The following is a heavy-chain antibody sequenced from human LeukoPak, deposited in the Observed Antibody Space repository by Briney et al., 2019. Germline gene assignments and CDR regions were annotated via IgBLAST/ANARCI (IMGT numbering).Heavy chain of an antibody. CDR2: ISSSSSYI. CDR1: GFTFSSYS. V-gene: IGHV3-21*01. J-gene: IGHJ4*02. Sequence: GGSLRLSCAASGFTFSSYSMNWVRQAPGKGVEWVSSISSSSSYIYYADSVKGRFTISRDNAKNSLYLQMNSLRAEDTAVYYCARVYCSGGSCYGSDYFDYWGQGTLVTVSS. D-gene: IGHD2-15*01. CDR3: ARVYCSGGSCYGSDYFDY.